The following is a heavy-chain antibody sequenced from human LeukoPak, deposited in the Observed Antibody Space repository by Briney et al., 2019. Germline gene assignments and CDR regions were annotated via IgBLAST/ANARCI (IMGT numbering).Heavy chain of an antibody. Sequence: GGSLRLSCAASGFTFSSYGMSWVRQAPGKGLEWVSGINWNGGSTGYADSVKGRFTISRDNAKNSLYLQMNSLRAEDTALYYCARDGKWFGELVRMDVWGKGTTVTVSS. V-gene: IGHV3-20*04. D-gene: IGHD3-10*01. CDR1: GFTFSSYG. CDR2: INWNGGST. J-gene: IGHJ6*04. CDR3: ARDGKWFGELVRMDV.